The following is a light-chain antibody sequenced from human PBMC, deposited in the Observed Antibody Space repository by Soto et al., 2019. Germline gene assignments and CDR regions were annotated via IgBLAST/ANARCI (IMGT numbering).Light chain of an antibody. CDR3: SSYAGSKGV. V-gene: IGLV2-8*01. CDR1: SSDVGGYNY. CDR2: EDS. Sequence: QSVLTQPPSASGSPGQSVTISCTGTSSDVGGYNYVSWYQQHPGKAPKLMIYEDSKRPSGVPDRFSGSKSGNTASLTVSGLQAEDEADYYCSSYAGSKGVFGTGTKVTVL. J-gene: IGLJ1*01.